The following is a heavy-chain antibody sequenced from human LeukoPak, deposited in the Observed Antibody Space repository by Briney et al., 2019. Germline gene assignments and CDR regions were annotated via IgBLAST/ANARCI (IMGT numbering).Heavy chain of an antibody. D-gene: IGHD3-22*01. J-gene: IGHJ4*02. CDR3: ARDSSFGHRSLLPVDY. CDR1: GYTFTGYY. CDR2: ISAYNGNT. V-gene: IGHV1-18*04. Sequence: GASVKVSCKASGYTFTGYYMHWVRQAPGQGLEWMGWISAYNGNTNYAQKLQGRVTMTTDTSTSTAYMELRSLRSDDTAVYYCARDSSFGHRSLLPVDYWGQGTLVTVSS.